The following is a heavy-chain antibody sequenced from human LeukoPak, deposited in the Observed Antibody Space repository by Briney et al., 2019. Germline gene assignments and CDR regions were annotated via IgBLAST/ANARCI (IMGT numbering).Heavy chain of an antibody. CDR3: ARCGEGDYNKHHNPYYSCMDV. CDR2: IIPIVGTT. CDR1: VGTYSRDA. V-gene: IGHV1-69*13. Sequence: SVKVSCKASVGTYSRDAISWVRQAPGQGLDGMGGIIPIVGTTQYAQKFQGRVTITSDESTSTAYMEMHTLTSDDTAVYFCARCGEGDYNKHHNPYYSCMDVWGKGTPV. D-gene: IGHD4-11*01. J-gene: IGHJ6*03.